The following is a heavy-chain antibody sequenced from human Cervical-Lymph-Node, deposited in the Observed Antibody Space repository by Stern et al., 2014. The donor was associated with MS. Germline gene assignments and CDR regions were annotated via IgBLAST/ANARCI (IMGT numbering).Heavy chain of an antibody. CDR3: ARDVRELGT. J-gene: IGHJ5*02. D-gene: IGHD1-7*01. CDR1: GFTFSNYW. V-gene: IGHV3-7*01. CDR2: IKTDGSEK. Sequence: VPLVQSGGGLVQPGESLRLSCAVSGFTFSNYWMTWVRQAPGKGLGWVASIKTDGSEKSYVAPVKGRFTISRDIAQNSLDVQMNSMRAEDTAVYYCARDVRELGTWGQGTLVTVSS.